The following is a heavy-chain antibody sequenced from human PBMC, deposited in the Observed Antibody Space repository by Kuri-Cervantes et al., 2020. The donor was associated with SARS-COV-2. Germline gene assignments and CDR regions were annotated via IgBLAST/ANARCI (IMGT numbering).Heavy chain of an antibody. CDR3: ARAGFLDHPDHYYGMDV. Sequence: ASVKVSCKASGYTFTSYYMHWVRQAPGQGLEWMGIINPSGGSTSYAQKFQGRVTMTRDTSTSTVYMELNSLRAEDTAVYYCARAGFLDHPDHYYGMDVWGQGTTVTVSS. CDR1: GYTFTSYY. V-gene: IGHV1-46*01. D-gene: IGHD3-3*01. CDR2: INPSGGST. J-gene: IGHJ6*02.